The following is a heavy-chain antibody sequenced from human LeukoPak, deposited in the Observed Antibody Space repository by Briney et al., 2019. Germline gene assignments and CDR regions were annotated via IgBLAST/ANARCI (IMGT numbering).Heavy chain of an antibody. CDR1: GYTFTGYY. CDR3: ASVDIVATDPNQFDP. J-gene: IGHJ5*02. V-gene: IGHV1-2*02. CDR2: INPNSGGT. D-gene: IGHD5-12*01. Sequence: ASVKVSCKASGYTFTGYYMHWVRPAPGQGLEWMGWINPNSGGTNYAQKFQGRVTMTRDTSISTAYMELSRLRSDDTAVYYCASVDIVATDPNQFDPWGQGTLVTVSS.